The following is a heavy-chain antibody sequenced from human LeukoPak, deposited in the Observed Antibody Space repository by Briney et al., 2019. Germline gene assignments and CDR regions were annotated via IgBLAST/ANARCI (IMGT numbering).Heavy chain of an antibody. J-gene: IGHJ4*02. CDR2: INPSGGST. V-gene: IGHV1-46*01. Sequence: GVSVEVSCKASGYTFTSYYMHWVRQAPGQGLEWMGIINPSGGSTSYAQKFQGRVTITADKSTSTAYMELSSLRSEDTAVYYCARGVPSLPDYWGQGTLVTVSS. CDR1: GYTFTSYY. CDR3: ARGVPSLPDY. D-gene: IGHD6-6*01.